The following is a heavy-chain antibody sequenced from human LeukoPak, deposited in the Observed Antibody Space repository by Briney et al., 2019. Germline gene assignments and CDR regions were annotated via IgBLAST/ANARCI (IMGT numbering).Heavy chain of an antibody. J-gene: IGHJ4*02. CDR2: INHSGAT. V-gene: IGHV4-34*01. CDR1: GGSLSGHY. CDR3: ARGIYGVYYFDY. Sequence: PSETLSLTCAVYGGSLSGHYWSWIRQPPGKGLEWIGEINHSGATNYNPSLKSRVTIAVDTSKNQFSLRLSSVTAADTAMYYCARGIYGVYYFDYWGQGALVTVSS. D-gene: IGHD4-17*01.